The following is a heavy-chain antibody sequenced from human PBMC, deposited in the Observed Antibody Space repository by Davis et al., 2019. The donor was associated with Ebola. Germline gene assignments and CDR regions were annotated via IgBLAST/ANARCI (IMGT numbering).Heavy chain of an antibody. V-gene: IGHV1-69*04. Sequence: AASVKVSCKASGGTFSSYAISWVRQAPGQGLEWMGRIIPILGIANYAQKLQGRVTITADKSTSTAYMELSSLRSEDTAVYYCARENVAVAGTPFDYWGQGTLVTVSS. CDR2: IIPILGIA. J-gene: IGHJ4*02. CDR3: ARENVAVAGTPFDY. D-gene: IGHD6-19*01. CDR1: GGTFSSYA.